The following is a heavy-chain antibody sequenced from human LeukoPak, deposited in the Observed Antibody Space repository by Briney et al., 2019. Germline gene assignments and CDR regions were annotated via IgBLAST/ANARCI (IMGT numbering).Heavy chain of an antibody. CDR3: ARAQESYLSAYSSSWYGRVTNWFDP. CDR1: GFTFSSYA. V-gene: IGHV3-23*01. Sequence: PGGSLRPSCAASGFTFSSYAMSWVRQAPGKGLEWVSAISGSGGSTYYADSVKGRFTISRDNSKNTLYLQMNSLRAEDTAVYYCARAQESYLSAYSSSWYGRVTNWFDPWGQGTLVTVSS. D-gene: IGHD6-13*01. J-gene: IGHJ5*02. CDR2: ISGSGGST.